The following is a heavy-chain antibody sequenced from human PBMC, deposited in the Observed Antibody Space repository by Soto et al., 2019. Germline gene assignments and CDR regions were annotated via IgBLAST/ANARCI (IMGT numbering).Heavy chain of an antibody. CDR1: GCSISSYY. Sequence: SETLSLTISVSGCSISSYYWSCIRQPPGKGLEWIGYIYYSGSTNYNPSLKSRVTISVDTSKNQFSLKLSSVTAADTAVYYCARRYGPGFDYWGQGTLVTVSS. V-gene: IGHV4-59*08. CDR2: IYYSGST. J-gene: IGHJ4*02. CDR3: ARRYGPGFDY. D-gene: IGHD4-17*01.